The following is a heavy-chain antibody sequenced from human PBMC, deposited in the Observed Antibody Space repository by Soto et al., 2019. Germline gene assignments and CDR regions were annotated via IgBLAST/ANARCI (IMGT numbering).Heavy chain of an antibody. CDR1: GGTFSSYT. CDR3: ATLGYCSGGSCPIFGYYGMDV. CDR2: IIPILGIA. Sequence: GASVKVSCKASGGTFSSYTISWVRQAPGQGLEWMGRIIPILGIANYAQKFQGRVTITADKSTSTAYMELSSLRSEDTAVYYCATLGYCSGGSCPIFGYYGMDVWGQGTTVTVSS. V-gene: IGHV1-69*02. J-gene: IGHJ6*02. D-gene: IGHD2-15*01.